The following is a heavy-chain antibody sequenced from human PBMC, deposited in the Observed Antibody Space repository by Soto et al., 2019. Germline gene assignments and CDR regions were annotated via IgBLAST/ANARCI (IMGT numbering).Heavy chain of an antibody. CDR2: IYYSGST. CDR3: ARDGYYDSSGYYFGGMDV. Sequence: SETLSLTCTVSGGSISSYYWSWIRQPPGKGLEWIGYIYYSGSTNYNPSLKSRVTISVDTSKNQFSLKLSSVTAADTAVYYCARDGYYDSSGYYFGGMDVWGQGTTVTVSS. V-gene: IGHV4-59*01. CDR1: GGSISSYY. J-gene: IGHJ6*02. D-gene: IGHD3-22*01.